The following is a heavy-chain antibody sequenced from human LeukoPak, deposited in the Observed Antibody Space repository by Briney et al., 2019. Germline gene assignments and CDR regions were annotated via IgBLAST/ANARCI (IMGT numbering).Heavy chain of an antibody. J-gene: IGHJ4*02. CDR1: GFTFSSYW. Sequence: GGSLRLSCAASGFTFSSYWMSWVRQAPGKGLEWVANIKQDGSEKYYVDSVKGRFTISRDNAKNSLYLQMNSLRAEDTAVYYCAKGLASSGWYRDSIDYWGQGTLVTVSS. D-gene: IGHD6-19*01. CDR2: IKQDGSEK. V-gene: IGHV3-7*03. CDR3: AKGLASSGWYRDSIDY.